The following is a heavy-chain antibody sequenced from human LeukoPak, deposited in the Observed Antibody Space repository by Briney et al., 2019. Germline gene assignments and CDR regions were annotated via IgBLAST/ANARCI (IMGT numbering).Heavy chain of an antibody. CDR3: AKDARYSSSWYYFDC. D-gene: IGHD6-13*01. CDR2: IRYDGSNK. Sequence: QPGGSLRLSCAASGFTFSSYGMHWVRQAPGKGLEWVAFIRYDGSNKYYADSVKGRFTISRDNSKNTLYLQMNSLRAEDTAVYYCAKDARYSSSWYYFDCWGQGTLVTVSS. CDR1: GFTFSSYG. J-gene: IGHJ4*02. V-gene: IGHV3-30*02.